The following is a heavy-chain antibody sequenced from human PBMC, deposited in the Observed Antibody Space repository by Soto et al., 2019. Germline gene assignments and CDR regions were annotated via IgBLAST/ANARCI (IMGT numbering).Heavy chain of an antibody. D-gene: IGHD6-6*01. Sequence: PGGSLRLSCAASGFTFSSYALTWVRQAPGKGLEWVSAISGNGGRISYADSVKGRFTISRDNSKNTLYLQLHSLRAEDTAVYYCAKFSANYMFDISSAPDYWGQGTLVPVSS. CDR2: ISGNGGRI. V-gene: IGHV3-23*01. J-gene: IGHJ4*02. CDR3: AKFSANYMFDISSAPDY. CDR1: GFTFSSYA.